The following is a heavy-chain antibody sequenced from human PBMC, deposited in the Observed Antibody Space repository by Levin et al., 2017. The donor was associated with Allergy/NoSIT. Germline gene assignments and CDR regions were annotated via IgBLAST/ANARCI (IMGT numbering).Heavy chain of an antibody. D-gene: IGHD1-1*01. CDR1: GYSFTSYW. V-gene: IGHV5-51*01. J-gene: IGHJ6*03. CDR3: ARRGTRDYYYYMDV. Sequence: GESLKISCQGSGYSFTSYWIGWVRQMPGKGLEWVGIIYPGDSDTRYSPSFQGQVTISADKSISTAYLQWSSLKSSDTAIYYCARRGTRDYYYYMDVWGKGTTVTVSS. CDR2: IYPGDSDT.